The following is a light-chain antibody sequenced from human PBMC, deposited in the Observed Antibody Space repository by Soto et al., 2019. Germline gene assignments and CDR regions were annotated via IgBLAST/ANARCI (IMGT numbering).Light chain of an antibody. J-gene: IGLJ1*01. CDR1: SSDVGGYNY. CDR3: SSFTSSSPSL. V-gene: IGLV2-14*01. Sequence: QSVLTQPASVSGSPGQSITISCTGTSSDVGGYNYVFWYQQYPGKAPKLIISDVTIRPSGVSNRFSGSKSGNTASLTISGLQAEDEADYYCSSFTSSSPSLFGSGTKLTVL. CDR2: DVT.